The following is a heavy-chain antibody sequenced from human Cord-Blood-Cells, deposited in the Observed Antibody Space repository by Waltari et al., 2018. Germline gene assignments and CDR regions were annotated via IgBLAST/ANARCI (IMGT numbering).Heavy chain of an antibody. J-gene: IGHJ6*03. CDR1: GGSFRGYY. D-gene: IGHD6-13*01. CDR3: ARTGAQLDYYYYYMDV. Sequence: QVQLQQWGAGLLKPSEPLSLTCAVYGGSFRGYYCSWLRQPPGKGLEWIGEINHSGSTNYNPSLKSRVTISVDTSKNQFSLKLSSVTAADTAVYYCARTGAQLDYYYYYMDVWGKGTTVTVSS. CDR2: INHSGST. V-gene: IGHV4-34*01.